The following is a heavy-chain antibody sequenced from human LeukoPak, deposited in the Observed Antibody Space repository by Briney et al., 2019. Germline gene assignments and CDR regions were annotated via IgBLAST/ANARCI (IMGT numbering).Heavy chain of an antibody. J-gene: IGHJ4*02. CDR3: ARVSGWNPLEAAHLDY. CDR2: IYYSGST. D-gene: IGHD6-19*01. V-gene: IGHV4-59*12. Sequence: KPSETLSLTCTVSGGSISSYYWSWIRQPPGKGLEWIGYIYYSGSTYYNPSLKSRVTTSVDTSKNQVSLKLSSVTAADTAVYYCARVSGWNPLEAAHLDYWGQGTLVTVSS. CDR1: GGSISSYY.